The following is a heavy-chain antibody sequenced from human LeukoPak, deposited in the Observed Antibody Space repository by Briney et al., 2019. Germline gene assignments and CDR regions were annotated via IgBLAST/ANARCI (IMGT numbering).Heavy chain of an antibody. CDR2: IYYSGST. Sequence: ASQTLSLTCTVSGDSVSSGGYYWSWIRQPPGKGLEWIGYIYYSGSTNYNPSLKSRVTISVDTSKNQFSLKLSSVTAADTAVYYCAREDVGYGPLGWGQGTLVTVSS. J-gene: IGHJ4*02. CDR1: GDSVSSGGYY. D-gene: IGHD5-18*01. CDR3: AREDVGYGPLG. V-gene: IGHV4-61*08.